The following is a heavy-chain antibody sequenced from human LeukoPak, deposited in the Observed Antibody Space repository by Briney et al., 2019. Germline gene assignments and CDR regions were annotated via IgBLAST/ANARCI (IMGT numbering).Heavy chain of an antibody. CDR2: IRSKANNYAT. V-gene: IGHV3-73*01. J-gene: IGHJ6*01. CDR3: TRHTMDV. Sequence: GGSLRLSCAASGFTFSVSAMHWVRQASGKGLGWVGRIRSKANNYATEYDASVKGRFTISRDDSKNTAYLQMNSLRTEDTAVYYCTRHTMDVWGQGTTVTVSS. CDR1: GFTFSVSA.